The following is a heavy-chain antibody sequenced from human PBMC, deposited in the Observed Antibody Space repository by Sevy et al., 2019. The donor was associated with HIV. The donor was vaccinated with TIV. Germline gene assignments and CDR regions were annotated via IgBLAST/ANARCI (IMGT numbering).Heavy chain of an antibody. CDR2: INPNSDVT. CDR3: ARAQEFGSTTTCYSGLDH. D-gene: IGHD1-26*01. V-gene: IGHV1-2*02. Sequence: ASVKVSCETSGYRFTDYYIHWVRQAPGQGLEWMGWINPNSDVTKSAKKFQDRVIMTKDTSISTDYMELRGLTFDDSAVYYFARAQEFGSTTTCYSGLDHWGHGSLVTVSS. CDR1: GYRFTDYY. J-gene: IGHJ4*01.